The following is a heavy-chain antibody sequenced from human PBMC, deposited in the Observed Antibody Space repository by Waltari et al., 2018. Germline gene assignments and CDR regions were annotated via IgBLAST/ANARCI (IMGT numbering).Heavy chain of an antibody. CDR3: AKNRFDMDV. J-gene: IGHJ6*03. CDR2: IYYTGDT. V-gene: IGHV4-59*01. Sequence: QVQLQESGPGLVKPSETLSLTCTISGGSISTYYWSWVRQPPGKGLEWIGYIYYTGDTNYNPSLKSRGTISLGTSTYQFSLRLSSVTAADTAVYFCAKNRFDMDVWGKGTTVIVSS. CDR1: GGSISTYY. D-gene: IGHD3-16*01.